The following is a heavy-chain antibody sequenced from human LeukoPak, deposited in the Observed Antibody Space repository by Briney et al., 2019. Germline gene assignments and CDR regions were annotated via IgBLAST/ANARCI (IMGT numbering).Heavy chain of an antibody. J-gene: IGHJ5*02. CDR2: ISSSSSTI. CDR3: ARSMVRGVKGWFDP. D-gene: IGHD3-10*01. Sequence: GGSLRLSCAASGFTFSSYAMHWVRQAPGKGLEWVSYISSSSSTIYYADSVKGRFTISRDNAKNSLYLQMNSLRAEDTAVYYCARSMVRGVKGWFDPWGQGTLVTVSS. CDR1: GFTFSSYA. V-gene: IGHV3-48*01.